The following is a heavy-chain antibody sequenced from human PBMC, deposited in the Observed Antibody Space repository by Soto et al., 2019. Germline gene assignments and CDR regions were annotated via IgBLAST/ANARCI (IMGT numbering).Heavy chain of an antibody. V-gene: IGHV3-30*18. CDR2: ISYDGSIK. CDR3: GKEGVTGKHYFDF. D-gene: IGHD4-4*01. J-gene: IGHJ4*02. CDR1: GFTFSSYG. Sequence: GGFLRLSWAASGFTFSSYGMHWVRQAPGKGLEWVAVISYDGSIKYYADSVKGRFTISRDNSKNTLYLQMDSLRAEDTAVYYGGKEGVTGKHYFDFGGQGTLAPVS.